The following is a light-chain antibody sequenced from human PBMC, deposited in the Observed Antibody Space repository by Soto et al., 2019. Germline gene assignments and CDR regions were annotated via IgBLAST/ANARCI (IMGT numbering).Light chain of an antibody. CDR3: QQDYSTLAT. Sequence: DIQMSQSPSSLSASVGDRVTITCRAAESISRHLNWYQQKPGRAPDLLIYAAATLQNGVPSRFTGSGSGTEFTLTITGLQLEDFATYYCQQDYSTLATFGQGTRLEIK. CDR1: ESISRH. J-gene: IGKJ5*01. CDR2: AAA. V-gene: IGKV1-39*01.